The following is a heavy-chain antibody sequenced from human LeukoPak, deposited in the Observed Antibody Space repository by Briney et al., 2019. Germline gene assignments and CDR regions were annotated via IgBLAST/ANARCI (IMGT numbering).Heavy chain of an antibody. CDR3: AKGRGPFDP. J-gene: IGHJ5*02. Sequence: PSETLSLTCTVSGGSISSSSYYWGWIRQPPGKGLEWIGSIYYSGITYYNPSFKSPVTISIDTAKNHFSLKLSSLTAADTGVYYCAKGRGPFDPWGQGTLVTVSS. CDR1: GGSISSSSYY. D-gene: IGHD3-10*01. CDR2: IYYSGIT. V-gene: IGHV4-39*02.